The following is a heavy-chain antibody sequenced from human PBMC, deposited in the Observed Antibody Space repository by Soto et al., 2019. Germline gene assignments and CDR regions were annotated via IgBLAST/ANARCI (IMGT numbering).Heavy chain of an antibody. CDR3: ATTSGYSYYYCGIGV. V-gene: IGHV1-18*01. J-gene: IGHJ6*02. D-gene: IGHD3-9*01. CDR1: GYHLTSYG. CDR2: ISAYNGDT. Sequence: QVQLLQSGAEVKKPGASVKVSCKASGYHLTSYGISWVRQAPGQGREWMGWISAYNGDTNYAQKFQGRGTLTTVTSKSTAYMELGSVSSDDTAVYYCATTSGYSYYYCGIGVLGQGTTVTVSS.